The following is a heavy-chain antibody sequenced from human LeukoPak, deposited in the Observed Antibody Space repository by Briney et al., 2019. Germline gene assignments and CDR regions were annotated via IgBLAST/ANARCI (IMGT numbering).Heavy chain of an antibody. Sequence: PSETLSLTCSVSGGSISSGDYYWSWIRQPPGKGLEWIGEINHSGSTNYNPSLKSRVTISVDTSKNQFSLKLSSVTAADTAVYYCARGAVGATGETYYYYYGMDVWGQGTTVTVSS. CDR2: INHSGST. V-gene: IGHV4-39*07. D-gene: IGHD1-26*01. J-gene: IGHJ6*02. CDR1: GGSISSGDYY. CDR3: ARGAVGATGETYYYYYGMDV.